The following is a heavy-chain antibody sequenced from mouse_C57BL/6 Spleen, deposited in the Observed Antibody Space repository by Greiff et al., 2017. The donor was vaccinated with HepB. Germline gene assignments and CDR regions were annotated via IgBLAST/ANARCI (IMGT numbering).Heavy chain of an antibody. J-gene: IGHJ2*01. CDR2: THPTNGRT. CDR3: ARIKKIVATYFDY. D-gene: IGHD1-1*01. V-gene: IGHV1S81*02. CDR1: GYTFTSYW. Sequence: VQLQQSGAELVKAGASVKMSCKASGYTFTSYWMHWVKQRLGQGLEWFAETHPTNGRTYYNEKFKSKATLTVDESSSQAYMLLSGPTFEDSAVYYCARIKKIVATYFDYWGQGTTLTVSS.